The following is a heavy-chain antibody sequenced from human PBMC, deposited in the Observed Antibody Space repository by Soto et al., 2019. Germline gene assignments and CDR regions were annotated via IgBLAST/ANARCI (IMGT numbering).Heavy chain of an antibody. Sequence: PSETLSLTCTVSGGSISSYYWSWIRQPPGKGLEWIGYFYYSGSTNYNPSLKSRVTISVDTSKNQFSLKLSSVTAADTAVYYCGRVGYCGGDCSFPDYWGQGTLVTVS. CDR2: FYYSGST. CDR3: GRVGYCGGDCSFPDY. J-gene: IGHJ4*02. V-gene: IGHV4-59*01. D-gene: IGHD2-21*02. CDR1: GGSISSYY.